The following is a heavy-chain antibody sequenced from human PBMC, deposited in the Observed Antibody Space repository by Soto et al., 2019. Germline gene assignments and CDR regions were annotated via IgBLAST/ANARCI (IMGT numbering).Heavy chain of an antibody. CDR3: ATLPPRIVVTVLPMPS. V-gene: IGHV4-30-2*01. CDR2: IYHTGTT. J-gene: IGHJ1*01. Sequence: SETLSLTCTVSGGSINSGGYSWSWIRQPPGKGLEWIGYIYHTGTTKYNPSLKNRVTISVDKSNNQFSLDLKSVTAADTAVYYCATLPPRIVVTVLPMPSWGQGTLVTVSS. D-gene: IGHD2-15*01. CDR1: GGSINSGGYS.